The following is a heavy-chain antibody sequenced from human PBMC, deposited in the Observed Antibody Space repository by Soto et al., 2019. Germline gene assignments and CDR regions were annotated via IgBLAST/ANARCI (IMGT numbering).Heavy chain of an antibody. D-gene: IGHD2-8*02. V-gene: IGHV3-30*03. CDR2: IRRDGGSK. J-gene: IGHJ4*02. Sequence: QVQLVESGGGVVQPGRSLRLSCGVSGVTVSSYGMHWVRQAPGKGLEWVAVIRRDGGSKDYADSVKGRFTISRDNSRNTLFLEMNSLRSDDMAVYYCTGEVASGYWGQGTLVTVSS. CDR3: TGEVASGY. CDR1: GVTVSSYG.